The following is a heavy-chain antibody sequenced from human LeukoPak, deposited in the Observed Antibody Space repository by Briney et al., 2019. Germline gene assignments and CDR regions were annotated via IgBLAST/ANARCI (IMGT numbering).Heavy chain of an antibody. CDR2: IYYSGST. Sequence: SESLSLTCTVSGGSISSSSYYWGWIRQPPGKGLEWIGSIYYSGSTYYNPSLKSRVTISVDTSKNQFSLTLTSVTVADTAFYYCARGGIRGYSAFDNLDFWGLGTHVTVSS. J-gene: IGHJ4*02. V-gene: IGHV4-39*07. CDR3: ARGGIRGYSAFDNLDF. D-gene: IGHD5-12*01. CDR1: GGSISSSSYY.